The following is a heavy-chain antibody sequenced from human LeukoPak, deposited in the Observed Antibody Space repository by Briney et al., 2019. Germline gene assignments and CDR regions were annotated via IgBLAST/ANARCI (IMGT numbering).Heavy chain of an antibody. CDR1: GFTFSSHA. Sequence: GGSLRLSCAASGFTFSSHAMNWVRQAPGKGLEWVSAISGGGGTTYYADSVKGRFTISRDNSKSTLFLQMNSLRAEDTAVYYCAKDREGLSSGYDLEYFDYWGQGTLVTVSS. CDR2: ISGGGGTT. J-gene: IGHJ4*02. V-gene: IGHV3-23*01. CDR3: AKDREGLSSGYDLEYFDY. D-gene: IGHD5-12*01.